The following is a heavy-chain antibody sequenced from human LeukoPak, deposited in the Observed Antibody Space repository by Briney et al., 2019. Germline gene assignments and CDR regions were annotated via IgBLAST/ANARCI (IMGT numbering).Heavy chain of an antibody. CDR3: ASEYYYGSGSYLD. Sequence: SETLSLTCTVSGGSISSSPYYWGWIRQPPGKGLEWIGSIYYSGTTHYSPSLESRVTISVDTSKNQFSLKLSSVTAADTAVYYCASEYYYGSGSYLDWGQGTLVTVSS. CDR1: GGSISSSPYY. V-gene: IGHV4-39*01. J-gene: IGHJ4*02. CDR2: IYYSGTT. D-gene: IGHD3-10*01.